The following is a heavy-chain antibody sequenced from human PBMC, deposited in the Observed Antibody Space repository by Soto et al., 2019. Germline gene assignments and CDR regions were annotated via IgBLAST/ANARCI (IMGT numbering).Heavy chain of an antibody. Sequence: QVQLVQSGAEVKEPGASVKVSCKASGYTFTSYGISWVRQAPGQGLEWMGWISAYNGNTNYAQKLQGRVTMTTDTSTSTAYMELRSLRSDDTAVYYCARAVERRSFYDYYYGMDVWGQGTTVSVSS. D-gene: IGHD1-1*01. CDR3: ARAVERRSFYDYYYGMDV. CDR1: GYTFTSYG. CDR2: ISAYNGNT. J-gene: IGHJ6*02. V-gene: IGHV1-18*01.